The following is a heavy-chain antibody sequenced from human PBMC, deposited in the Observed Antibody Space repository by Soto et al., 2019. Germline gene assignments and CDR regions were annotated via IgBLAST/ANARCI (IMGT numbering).Heavy chain of an antibody. V-gene: IGHV3-33*01. CDR3: ARGNSGGSYASVAY. CDR1: GFTFKSYG. Sequence: QVQLVDSGGGVVQPGRSLRLSCAASGFTFKSYGMHWVRQAPGKGLEWVAVIWYDGSQKYYADSVKGRFTISRDNSKNSLYLQMNSLRVEDTAVYYCARGNSGGSYASVAYWGQGTVVTVSS. J-gene: IGHJ4*02. CDR2: IWYDGSQK. D-gene: IGHD5-18*01.